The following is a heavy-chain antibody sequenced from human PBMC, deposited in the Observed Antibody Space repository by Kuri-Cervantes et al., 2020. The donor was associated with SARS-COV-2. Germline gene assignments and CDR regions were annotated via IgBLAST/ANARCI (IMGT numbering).Heavy chain of an antibody. CDR3: ARKISITILVRVWQYFDY. CDR2: INPNSGGT. Sequence: ASVKVSCKASGYAFTSYYMHWVRQAPGQGLEWMGWINPNSGGTNYAQKFQGRVTMTRDTSICTAYVELSRLRSDDTAVYYCARKISITILVRVWQYFDYWGQGTLVTVSS. D-gene: IGHD3-3*01. CDR1: GYAFTSYY. J-gene: IGHJ4*02. V-gene: IGHV1-2*02.